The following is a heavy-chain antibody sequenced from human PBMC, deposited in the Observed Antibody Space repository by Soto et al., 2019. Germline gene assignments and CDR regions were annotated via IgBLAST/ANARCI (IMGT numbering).Heavy chain of an antibody. CDR2: INPNSGGT. J-gene: IGHJ4*02. CDR1: GYTFTGYY. Sequence: GASVKVSCKASGYTFTGYYMHWVRQAPGQGLECMGWINPNSGGTNYAQKFQGRVTMTRDTSISTAYMELSRLRSDDTAVYYCARVSTVEMATIWRRWDYFDDWGQGTLVTVSS. V-gene: IGHV1-2*02. CDR3: ARVSTVEMATIWRRWDYFDD. D-gene: IGHD5-12*01.